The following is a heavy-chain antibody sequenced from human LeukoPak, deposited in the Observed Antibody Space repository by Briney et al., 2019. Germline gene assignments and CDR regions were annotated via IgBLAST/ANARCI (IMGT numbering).Heavy chain of an antibody. CDR2: INPNSCGT. J-gene: IGHJ4*02. V-gene: IGHV1-2*02. D-gene: IGHD2-8*01. CDR3: ARWGGHCTSGLCYYFDC. Sequence: ASVNVSCMASGYTFTGYYMHWVRQAPGQGLEWMGWINPNSCGTNYAQKFQGRVTMTRDTSISTAYMELSRLRSDDTAVYYCARWGGHCTSGLCYYFDCWGQGTLVTVSS. CDR1: GYTFTGYY.